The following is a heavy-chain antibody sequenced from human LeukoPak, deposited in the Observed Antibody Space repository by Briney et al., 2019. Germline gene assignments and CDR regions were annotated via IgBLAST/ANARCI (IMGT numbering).Heavy chain of an antibody. CDR1: GFTLPGYE. CDR2: ISSSGTTK. D-gene: IGHD4-17*01. V-gene: IGHV3-48*03. Sequence: GGSLRLSCAASGFTLPGYETNWVRQAPGKGLEWVSYISSSGTTKYYADSVKGRFTISRDNAKNPLYLQMNSLRPEDTAVYYCARASDYGDYGIDYWGQGTLVTVSS. CDR3: ARASDYGDYGIDY. J-gene: IGHJ4*02.